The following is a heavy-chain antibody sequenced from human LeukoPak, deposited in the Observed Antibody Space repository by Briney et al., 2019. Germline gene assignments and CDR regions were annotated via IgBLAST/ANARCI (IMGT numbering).Heavy chain of an antibody. CDR1: GDSISSSNCY. V-gene: IGHV4-39*01. J-gene: IGHJ4*02. CDR3: ARGFRGDNFDY. Sequence: PSETLSLTCTVSGDSISSSNCYWGWIRQPPGKGLEWIGSIYFSGGTYYNASLKSRVTISVDTSKNQFSLKLSSVTAADTAVYFCARGFRGDNFDYWGQGTLVTVSS. D-gene: IGHD7-27*01. CDR2: IYFSGGT.